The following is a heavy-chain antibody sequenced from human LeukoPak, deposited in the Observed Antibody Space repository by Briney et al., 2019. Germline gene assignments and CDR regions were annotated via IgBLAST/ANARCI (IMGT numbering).Heavy chain of an antibody. D-gene: IGHD3/OR15-3a*01. CDR1: GGSISSGSYY. V-gene: IGHV4-61*02. Sequence: SETLSLTCTVSGGSISSGSYYWSWIRQPAGKGLEWIGRIYTSGSTNYNPSLKSRVTISVDTSKNQFSLKLTSVTAADTAIYYCARDVDGLGIDYWGQGALVTVSS. CDR3: ARDVDGLGIDY. J-gene: IGHJ4*02. CDR2: IYTSGST.